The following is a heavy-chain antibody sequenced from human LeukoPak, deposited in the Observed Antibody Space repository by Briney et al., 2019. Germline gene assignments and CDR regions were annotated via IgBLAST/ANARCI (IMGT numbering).Heavy chain of an antibody. CDR1: GGSISSGGYY. J-gene: IGHJ4*02. V-gene: IGHV4-31*03. Sequence: PSQTLSLTCTVSGGSISSGGYYWGWIRQHPGKGLEWIGHIYYSGSTYYNPSLKSRVTISVETSKNQFSLKLSSVTAADTAVYYCARSRSGYYGDVDYWDQGTLVTVSS. CDR3: ARSRSGYYGDVDY. CDR2: IYYSGST. D-gene: IGHD3-3*01.